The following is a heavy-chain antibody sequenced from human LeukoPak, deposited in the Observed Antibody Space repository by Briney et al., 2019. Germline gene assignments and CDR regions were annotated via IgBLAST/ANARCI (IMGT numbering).Heavy chain of an antibody. CDR3: ARDGTVTSADY. Sequence: GASVKVSCKASGGTFNSYGISWVRQAPGQGLEWMGRIIPALGIVNYAQKFQGRVTITADKSTSTAYMELSSLRFDDTAVYYCARDGTVTSADYWGQGTLVTVSS. CDR2: IIPALGIV. CDR1: GGTFNSYG. J-gene: IGHJ4*02. V-gene: IGHV1-69*04. D-gene: IGHD4-17*01.